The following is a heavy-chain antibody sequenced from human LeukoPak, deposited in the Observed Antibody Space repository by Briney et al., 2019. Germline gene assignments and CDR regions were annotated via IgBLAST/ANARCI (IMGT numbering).Heavy chain of an antibody. Sequence: GGSLRLSCAASGFTFSSYSMNWVRQAPGKGPEWVSYISSSSSTIYYADSVKGRFTISRDNAKNSLYLQMNSLRDEDTAVYYCARDLYSSSWYFWFDPWGQRTLVTVSS. CDR1: GFTFSSYS. J-gene: IGHJ5*02. CDR2: ISSSSSTI. D-gene: IGHD6-13*01. CDR3: ARDLYSSSWYFWFDP. V-gene: IGHV3-48*02.